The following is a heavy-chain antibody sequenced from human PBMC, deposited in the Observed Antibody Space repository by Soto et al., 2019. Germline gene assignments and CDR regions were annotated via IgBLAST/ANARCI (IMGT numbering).Heavy chain of an antibody. J-gene: IGHJ3*02. CDR2: TYYRSKWYN. CDR3: AREGQRVAPNDAFEM. Sequence: SQTLSLTCAISGDSVSSNSSAWNWIRQSPSRGLEWLGRTYYRSKWYNDYAVSVKSRITINPDTSKNQFSLQLNSVTPEDTAVYFCAREGQRVAPNDAFEMWVQGKMVTVSS. D-gene: IGHD2-15*01. V-gene: IGHV6-1*01. CDR1: GDSVSSNSSA.